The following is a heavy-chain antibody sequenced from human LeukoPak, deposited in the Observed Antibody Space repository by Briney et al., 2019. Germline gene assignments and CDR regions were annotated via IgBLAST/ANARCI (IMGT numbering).Heavy chain of an antibody. Sequence: ASVKVSCKASGYTFTSYGISWVRRAPGQGLEWMGWISAYNGNTNYAQKLQGRVTMTTDTSTSTAYMELRSLRSDDTAVYYCARDFPSAYVAAHMDVWGKGTTVTVSS. CDR1: GYTFTSYG. V-gene: IGHV1-18*01. J-gene: IGHJ6*03. CDR2: ISAYNGNT. CDR3: ARDFPSAYVAAHMDV. D-gene: IGHD6-6*01.